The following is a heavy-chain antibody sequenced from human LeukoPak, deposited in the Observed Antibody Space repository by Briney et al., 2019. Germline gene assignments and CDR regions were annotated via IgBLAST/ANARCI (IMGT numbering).Heavy chain of an antibody. V-gene: IGHV3-23*01. D-gene: IGHD3-10*01. J-gene: IGHJ6*02. CDR2: ISGSGGST. CDR3: AKGCLWFGELEDYYGMDV. Sequence: GGSLRLSCAASGFTFSSYAMSWVRQAPGKGLEWVSAISGSGGSTYYADSVKGRFTISRDNSKNTLYLQMNSLRAEDTAVYYCAKGCLWFGELEDYYGMDVWGQGTTVTVSS. CDR1: GFTFSSYA.